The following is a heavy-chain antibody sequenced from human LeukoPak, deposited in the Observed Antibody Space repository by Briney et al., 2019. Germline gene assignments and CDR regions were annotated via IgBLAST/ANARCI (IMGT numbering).Heavy chain of an antibody. Sequence: ASVKVSCKASGYTFTSYDINWVRQATGQGLEWMGWMNPNSGNTGYAQKFQGRVTMTRNTSISTAYMKLSSLRSEDTAVYYCAKDGDADYGMDVWGQGTTVTVSS. D-gene: IGHD4-17*01. CDR2: MNPNSGNT. CDR3: AKDGDADYGMDV. CDR1: GYTFTSYD. J-gene: IGHJ6*02. V-gene: IGHV1-8*01.